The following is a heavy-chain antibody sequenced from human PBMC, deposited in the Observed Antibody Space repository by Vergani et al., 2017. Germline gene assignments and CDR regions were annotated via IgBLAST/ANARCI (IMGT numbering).Heavy chain of an antibody. CDR3: AKDGYYDSIGYPPYAFDI. CDR2: ISGSGGST. D-gene: IGHD3-22*01. V-gene: IGHV3-23*01. Sequence: EVQLLESGGGLVQPGGSLRLSCAASGFTFSSYAMSWVRQAPGKGLEWVSAISGSGGSTYYADAVKGRFTISIDNSKNTLYLQMNSLRAEDTAVYYCAKDGYYDSIGYPPYAFDIWGHGTMVTVSS. CDR1: GFTFSSYA. J-gene: IGHJ3*02.